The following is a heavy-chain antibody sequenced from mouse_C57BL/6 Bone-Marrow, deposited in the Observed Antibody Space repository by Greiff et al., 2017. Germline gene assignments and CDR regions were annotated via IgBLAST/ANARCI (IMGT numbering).Heavy chain of an antibody. CDR2: IFPGSGST. J-gene: IGHJ1*03. D-gene: IGHD1-1*01. Sequence: VQLQQSGPELVKPGASVKISCKASGYTFTDYYINWVKQRPGQGLEWIGWIFPGSGSTYYNEKFKGKATLTVDKSSSTAYMLLSSLTSEGSAVYFCARWDYYGSSHWYFDVWGTGTTVTVSS. CDR3: ARWDYYGSSHWYFDV. V-gene: IGHV1-75*01. CDR1: GYTFTDYY.